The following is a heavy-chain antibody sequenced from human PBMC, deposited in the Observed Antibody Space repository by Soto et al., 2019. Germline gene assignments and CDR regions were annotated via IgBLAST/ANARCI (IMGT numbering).Heavy chain of an antibody. Sequence: QVQLVQSGPEVKKPGASVRVSCKASGYPFTGNGISWVRQPPGQGLGWLGWISAYNGNTNNEQKSQGRVAVTTDTSTSTAYMELMNLRSDDTAVYYCARTSGYSSTDNWFDPWGQGTLVTVSS. V-gene: IGHV1-18*01. D-gene: IGHD6-13*01. CDR1: GYPFTGNG. CDR2: ISAYNGNT. CDR3: ARTSGYSSTDNWFDP. J-gene: IGHJ5*02.